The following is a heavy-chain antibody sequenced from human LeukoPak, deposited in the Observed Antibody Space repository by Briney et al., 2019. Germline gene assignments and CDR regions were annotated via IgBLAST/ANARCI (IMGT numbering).Heavy chain of an antibody. CDR2: IYTSGST. J-gene: IGHJ4*02. Sequence: TSETLSLTCTVSGGSISSYSWSWIRQPAGKGLEWIGRIYTSGSTKYNPSLTSRVTMSVDTSKNQFSLKLRSVTAADPAVYYCARAVHCSGGSCYFDYWGQGTLVTVSS. CDR1: GGSISSYS. V-gene: IGHV4-4*07. CDR3: ARAVHCSGGSCYFDY. D-gene: IGHD2-15*01.